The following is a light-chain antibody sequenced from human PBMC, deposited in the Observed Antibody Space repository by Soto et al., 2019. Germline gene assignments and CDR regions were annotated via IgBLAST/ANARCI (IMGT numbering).Light chain of an antibody. CDR1: QSVSSSY. V-gene: IGKV3-20*01. J-gene: IGKJ1*01. CDR2: GAS. Sequence: EIVLMQSPATPSMSPGERATLSCRASQSVSSSYLAWYQHKPGQAPRLLIYGASSRATGIPDRFSGSGSGTDFTLTISRLVPEDFAVYYCQQYGSSSWTFGQGTKVDIK. CDR3: QQYGSSSWT.